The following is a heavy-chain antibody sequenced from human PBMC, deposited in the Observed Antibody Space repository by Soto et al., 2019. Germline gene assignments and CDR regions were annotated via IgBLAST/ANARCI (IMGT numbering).Heavy chain of an antibody. CDR1: GYTFTSYG. CDR3: ARDGQTTMVRGVRGGSYNYYGMDV. J-gene: IGHJ6*02. V-gene: IGHV1-18*04. CDR2: ISTYNGNT. D-gene: IGHD3-10*01. Sequence: QVQLVQSGAEVKKPGASVKVSCKASGYTFTSYGISRVRQAPGQGLEWMGWISTYNGNTNYAQKLKGRVTMTTDTATSTAYMELRSLRSDDTAVYYCARDGQTTMVRGVRGGSYNYYGMDVWGQGTTVTVSS.